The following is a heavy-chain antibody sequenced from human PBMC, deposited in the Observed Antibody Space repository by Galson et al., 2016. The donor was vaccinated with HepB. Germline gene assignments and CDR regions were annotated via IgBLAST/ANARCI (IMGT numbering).Heavy chain of an antibody. J-gene: IGHJ4*02. D-gene: IGHD3-10*01. Sequence: SLRLSCAASEFTLSSHSMNWVRQAPGKGLEWVSYIDRSSSTIYYADSVKGRFTISRDNAKNSLYLQMNSLGVEDTAVYYCAREYGQRVNFDCWGQGTLVTVSS. V-gene: IGHV3-48*01. CDR2: IDRSSSTI. CDR3: AREYGQRVNFDC. CDR1: EFTLSSHS.